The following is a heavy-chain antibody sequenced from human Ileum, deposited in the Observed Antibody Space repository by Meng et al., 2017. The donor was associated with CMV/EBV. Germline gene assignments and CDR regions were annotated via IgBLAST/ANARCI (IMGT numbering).Heavy chain of an antibody. J-gene: IGHJ4*02. D-gene: IGHD3-10*01. CDR2: VHFTGVI. CDR3: ARAAARGVPVDY. CDR1: GATIINCY. Sequence: QVVPQAYWTRLVKPSETLSLTCTFSGATIINCYSTWCRQCAVKGLDFSGDVHFTGVIDYNPSLMSRVTMSVDTSRNQLSLNVKSVTAADTAVYYCARAAARGVPVDYWGQGILVTVSS. V-gene: IGHV4-4*07.